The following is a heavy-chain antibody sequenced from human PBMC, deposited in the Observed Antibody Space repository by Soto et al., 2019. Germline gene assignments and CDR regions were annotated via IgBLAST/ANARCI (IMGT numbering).Heavy chain of an antibody. CDR1: GGSISNYY. V-gene: IGHV4-59*01. Sequence: SETLSLTCNVSGGSISNYYWTWVRQSPEKGLEWIGYMYYNGNINYNPSIKSRVTISIDTSKNQFSLTLKSVTAADTAVYYCARINWSGSSWYYFDYWGQGTLVTVSS. D-gene: IGHD6-13*01. J-gene: IGHJ4*02. CDR3: ARINWSGSSWYYFDY. CDR2: MYYNGNI.